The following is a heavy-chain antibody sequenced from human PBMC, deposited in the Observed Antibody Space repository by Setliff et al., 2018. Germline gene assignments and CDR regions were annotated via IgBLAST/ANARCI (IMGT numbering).Heavy chain of an antibody. Sequence: GGSLRLSCATSGFSFSGYGMHWVRQAPGKGLEWISYISSTSNTMYYADSVKGRFTISRDSAKNSLYLQMNSLRAGDTAVYYCARVGVFGGGYFDFWGQGTLVTVSS. J-gene: IGHJ4*02. V-gene: IGHV3-48*01. CDR2: ISSTSNTM. D-gene: IGHD3-16*01. CDR3: ARVGVFGGGYFDF. CDR1: GFSFSGYG.